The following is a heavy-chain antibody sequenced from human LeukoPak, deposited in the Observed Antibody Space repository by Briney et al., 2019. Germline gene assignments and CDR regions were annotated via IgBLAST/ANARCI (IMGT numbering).Heavy chain of an antibody. D-gene: IGHD3-10*01. CDR2: INPNSGGT. CDR3: ARAPRWLWFGELSDP. J-gene: IGHJ5*02. V-gene: IGHV1-2*02. CDR1: GYTFTGYY. Sequence: ASVKVSCTASGYTFTGYYMHWVRQAPGQGLEWMGWINPNSGGTNYAQKFQGRVTMTRDTSISTAYMELSRLRSDDTAVYYCARAPRWLWFGELSDPWGQGTLVTVSS.